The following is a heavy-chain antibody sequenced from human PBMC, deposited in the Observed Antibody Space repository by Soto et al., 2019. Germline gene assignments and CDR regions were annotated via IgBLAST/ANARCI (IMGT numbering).Heavy chain of an antibody. J-gene: IGHJ4*02. CDR3: ARQNNWNDDLFDY. CDR2: IYPGDSDT. D-gene: IGHD1-1*01. Sequence: PGESLKISCKGSGYSFTSYWIGWVRQMPGKGLEWMGIIYPGDSDTRYSPSFQGQVTISADKSISTAYLQWSSLKASDTALFYCARQNNWNDDLFDYWGQGTLVTVSS. V-gene: IGHV5-51*01. CDR1: GYSFTSYW.